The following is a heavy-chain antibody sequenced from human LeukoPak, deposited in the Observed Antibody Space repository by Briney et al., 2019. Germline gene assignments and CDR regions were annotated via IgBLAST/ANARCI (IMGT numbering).Heavy chain of an antibody. CDR1: GGSISSYY. CDR2: IYTSGST. J-gene: IGHJ6*03. Sequence: SETLSLTCTVPGGSISSYYWSWIRQPAGKGLEWIGRIYTSGSTNYNPSLKSRVTMSVDTSKNQFSLKLSSVTAAHTAVYYCARVSTEHYYYYTDVWGKGATVTISS. D-gene: IGHD2-2*01. CDR3: ARVSTEHYYYYTDV. V-gene: IGHV4-4*07.